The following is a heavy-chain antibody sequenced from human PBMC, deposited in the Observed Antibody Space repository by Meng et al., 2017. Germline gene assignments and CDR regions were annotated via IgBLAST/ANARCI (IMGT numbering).Heavy chain of an antibody. CDR1: GYNFPDYW. Sequence: ASVKVSCKPSGYNFPDYWLHWVRRAPGQGLEWMGRIDPKSGDTHYAQRFQGRVTITGDTSISTAYMELSGLRSDDTAMYYCVRDEDISAAGKLFGDYWGQGTLVTVSS. D-gene: IGHD6-13*01. CDR3: VRDEDISAAGKLFGDY. J-gene: IGHJ4*02. CDR2: IDPKSGDT. V-gene: IGHV1-2*06.